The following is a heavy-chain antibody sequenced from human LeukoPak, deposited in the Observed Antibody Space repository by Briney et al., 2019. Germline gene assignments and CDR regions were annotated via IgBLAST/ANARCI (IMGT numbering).Heavy chain of an antibody. CDR3: ARGRYTFDY. Sequence: PETLSLTCTASGGSISGYYWTWIRQPPGKGLEYIGYIYYSGSTNHNPSLKSRVTISVDTSKNQFSLKLSFVTAADTAVYYCARGRYTFDYWGQGTLVTVSS. CDR1: GGSISGYY. CDR2: IYYSGST. D-gene: IGHD1-1*01. J-gene: IGHJ4*02. V-gene: IGHV4-59*01.